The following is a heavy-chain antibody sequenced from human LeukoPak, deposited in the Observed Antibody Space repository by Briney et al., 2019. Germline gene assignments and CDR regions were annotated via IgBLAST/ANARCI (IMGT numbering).Heavy chain of an antibody. J-gene: IGHJ4*02. V-gene: IGHV3-23*01. CDR3: AKVRTGSGGYTYGVDY. Sequence: PGGSLRLSCAASGCTFSSYAMSWVRQAPGKGLEWVSLISGSGGSTYYADSVKGRFTISRDNSKNTLSLQINSLRAEDTAVFYCAKVRTGSGGYTYGVDYWGQGTLVTVSS. D-gene: IGHD5-18*01. CDR2: ISGSGGST. CDR1: GCTFSSYA.